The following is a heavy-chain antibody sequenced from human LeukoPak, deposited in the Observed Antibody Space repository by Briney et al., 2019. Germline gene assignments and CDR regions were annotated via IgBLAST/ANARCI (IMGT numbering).Heavy chain of an antibody. CDR1: GYTFTGYY. CDR3: ARYQKYCSSTSCDDY. Sequence: ASVKVSCKASGYTFTGYYMHWVRQAPGQGLEWMGRINLNSGGTNYAQKFQGRVTMTRDTSISTAYMGLSRLRSDDTAVYYCARYQKYCSSTSCDDYWGQGTLVTVSS. V-gene: IGHV1-2*06. CDR2: INLNSGGT. J-gene: IGHJ4*02. D-gene: IGHD2-2*01.